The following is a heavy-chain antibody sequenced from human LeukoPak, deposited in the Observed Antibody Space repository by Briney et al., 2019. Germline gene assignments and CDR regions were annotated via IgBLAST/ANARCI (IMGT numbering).Heavy chain of an antibody. D-gene: IGHD3-10*01. Sequence: GRSLRLSCAASGFTFSSYGMHWVRQAPGKGLEWVAVIWYDGSNKYYADSVKGRFTIFRDNSKNTLYLQMNSLRAEDTAVYYCARGGSGSYYRTRFDYWGQGTLVTVSS. CDR2: IWYDGSNK. J-gene: IGHJ4*02. CDR3: ARGGSGSYYRTRFDY. CDR1: GFTFSSYG. V-gene: IGHV3-33*01.